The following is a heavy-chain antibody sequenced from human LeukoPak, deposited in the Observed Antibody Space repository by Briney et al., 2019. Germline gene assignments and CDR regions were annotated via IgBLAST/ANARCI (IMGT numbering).Heavy chain of an antibody. V-gene: IGHV1-2*02. J-gene: IGHJ3*02. CDR3: ASPRYCSSTRCYHDAFVI. D-gene: IGHD2-2*01. CDR1: GYTFTGFY. CDR2: INPNSGGT. Sequence: ASVTVSCKASGYTFTGFYMHWVRQAPGQGLEWMGWINPNSGGTNYAQKFQGRVTMTRDTSISTAYMELSRLSSDDTAVYYCASPRYCSSTRCYHDAFVIWGHGTMVTVSS.